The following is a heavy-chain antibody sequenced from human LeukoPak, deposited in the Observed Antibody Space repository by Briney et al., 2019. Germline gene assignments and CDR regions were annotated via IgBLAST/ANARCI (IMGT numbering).Heavy chain of an antibody. CDR1: GFTVSSNF. J-gene: IGHJ4*02. CDR3: AREGYSSGSRTGIDY. Sequence: GGSLRLSCAASGFTVSSNFMNWVRQAPGGGLKWASVIYSGGSTSYADSVKGRFTISRDNSKNTLFLQMNSLRIDDTAVYYCAREGYSSGSRTGIDYWGQGTLVTVSS. V-gene: IGHV3-66*02. D-gene: IGHD5-18*01. CDR2: IYSGGST.